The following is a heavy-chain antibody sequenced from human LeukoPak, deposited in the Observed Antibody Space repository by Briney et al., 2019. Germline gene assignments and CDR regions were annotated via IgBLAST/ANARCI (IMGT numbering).Heavy chain of an antibody. J-gene: IGHJ4*02. V-gene: IGHV4-61*08. CDR2: IYYSGST. CDR3: ARGQWFRAF. CDR1: GGSISSGGYY. D-gene: IGHD3-10*01. Sequence: ESSETLSLTCTVSGGSISSGGYYWSWIRQPPGKGLEWIGYIYYSGSTYYNPSLKSRVTISVDTSKNQFSLKMNSVTAADTAVYYCARGQWFRAFWSRGTPVTVSS.